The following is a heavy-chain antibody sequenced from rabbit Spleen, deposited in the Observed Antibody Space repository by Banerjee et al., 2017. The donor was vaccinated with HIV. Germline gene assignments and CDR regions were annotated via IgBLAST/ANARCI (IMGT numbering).Heavy chain of an antibody. Sequence: QEQLVESGGGLVQPEGSLTLTCRASGFDFSNKAVMCWVRQAPGKGLQWIACIAGSSSGFTYSATWAKGRFTCSKTSSTTVTLQMTSLTVADTATYFCARDTGSSFSSYGMDLWGQGTLVTVS. CDR3: ARDTGSSFSSYGMDL. CDR1: GFDFSNKAV. V-gene: IGHV1S45*01. D-gene: IGHD8-1*01. J-gene: IGHJ6*01. CDR2: IAGSSSGFT.